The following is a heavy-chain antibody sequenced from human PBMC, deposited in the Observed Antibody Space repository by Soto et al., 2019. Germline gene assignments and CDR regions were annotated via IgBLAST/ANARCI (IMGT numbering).Heavy chain of an antibody. CDR1: GYTVTSYG. CDR2: ISVYKGKT. V-gene: IGHV1-18*01. J-gene: IGHJ4*02. D-gene: IGHD4-17*01. CDR3: ARTDYGDPYNFFDY. Sequence: ASVKVSCKASGYTVTSYGISWVGQAPGQGLEWMGWISVYKGKTNYAQNLQGRVTMTTDTSTSTAYMELRSLRSDDTAVYYCARTDYGDPYNFFDYWGQGTLVTVSS.